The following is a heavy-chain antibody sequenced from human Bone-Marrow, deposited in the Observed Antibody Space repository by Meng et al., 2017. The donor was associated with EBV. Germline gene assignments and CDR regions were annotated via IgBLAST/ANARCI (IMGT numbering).Heavy chain of an antibody. J-gene: IGHJ5*02. CDR2: ISYDGNDK. Sequence: LCESGLVLCQPGRAMRPPCVASCLPFSTFVIHWVRQAPGKGLEWVAVISYDGNDKYYADSVKGRFTISRDNSMDTLYLQMNSLRTEDTSIYYCARDYGYKIDWSRRWFDPWGQGTLVTVSS. CDR3: ARDYGYKIDWSRRWFDP. V-gene: IGHV3-30-3*01. D-gene: IGHD5-12*01. CDR1: CLPFSTFV.